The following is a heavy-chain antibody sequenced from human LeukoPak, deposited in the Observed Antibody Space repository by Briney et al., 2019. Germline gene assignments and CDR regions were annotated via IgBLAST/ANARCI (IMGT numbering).Heavy chain of an antibody. CDR2: ISGSGGST. D-gene: IGHD1-26*01. Sequence: GSLRLSFAASGFTFSSYAMSWVRQAPGKGLEWVSAISGSGGSTYYADSVKGRFTISRDNSKNTLYLQMNSLRAEDTAVYYCARDVVVGDTGSFDYWGQGTLVTVSS. J-gene: IGHJ4*02. V-gene: IGHV3-23*01. CDR3: ARDVVVGDTGSFDY. CDR1: GFTFSSYA.